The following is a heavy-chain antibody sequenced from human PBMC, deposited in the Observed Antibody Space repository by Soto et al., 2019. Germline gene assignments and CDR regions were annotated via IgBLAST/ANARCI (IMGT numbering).Heavy chain of an antibody. CDR2: TSNDGKKV. CDR3: ARESEDLTSNFDY. Sequence: QVQLVESGGGVVQPGTSLRVSCEVSGFSLSSYAIHWVRQAPGKGLEWVAVTSNDGKKVSYADSVKGRFTISRDNAKNSLYLEMNSLRAEDTAVYYCARESEDLTSNFDYWGQGTLVTVSS. V-gene: IGHV3-30*03. CDR1: GFSLSSYA. J-gene: IGHJ4*02.